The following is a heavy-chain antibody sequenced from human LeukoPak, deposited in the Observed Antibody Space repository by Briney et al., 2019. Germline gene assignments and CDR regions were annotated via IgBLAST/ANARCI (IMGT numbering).Heavy chain of an antibody. CDR1: GFTFTSSA. J-gene: IGHJ3*02. V-gene: IGHV1-58*02. CDR2: IVVGSGNT. Sequence: SVKVSCKASGFTFTSSAMQWVRQARGQRLEWIGWIVVGSGNTNYAQKFQERVTITRDMSTSTAYMELRGLISDDTAVYYCARVKGFEYDNGDYANWSAFDIWGQGTMVTVSS. D-gene: IGHD4-17*01. CDR3: ARVKGFEYDNGDYANWSAFDI.